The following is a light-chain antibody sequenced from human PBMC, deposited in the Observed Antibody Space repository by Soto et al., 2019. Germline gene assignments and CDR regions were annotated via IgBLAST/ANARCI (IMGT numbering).Light chain of an antibody. Sequence: DVVMTQSPLALPVTLGQPASISCRSAQSLVHNDGDTYLSWFQQRPGRSPRRLIYKVSKRDSGVPDRFTGSGSRTDFILKISRVEAEDFGLYYCMQGTHWPWTFGQGTKVEIK. J-gene: IGKJ1*01. CDR1: QSLVHNDGDTY. CDR2: KVS. CDR3: MQGTHWPWT. V-gene: IGKV2-30*02.